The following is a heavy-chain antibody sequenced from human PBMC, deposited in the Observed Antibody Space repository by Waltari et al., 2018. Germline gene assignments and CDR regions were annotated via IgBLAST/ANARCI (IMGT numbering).Heavy chain of an antibody. Sequence: QVQLQQWGAGLLKPSETLSLTCAVYGGSFSGYYWSWIRQPPGKGLEWIGEINHSGSTNYNPSLKSRVTISVDTSKNQFSLKLSSVTAADTAVYYCARGRGTAVLLYSSSRSTYMDVWGKGTTVTVSS. CDR2: INHSGST. CDR1: GGSFSGYY. CDR3: ARGRGTAVLLYSSSRSTYMDV. D-gene: IGHD6-13*01. V-gene: IGHV4-34*01. J-gene: IGHJ6*03.